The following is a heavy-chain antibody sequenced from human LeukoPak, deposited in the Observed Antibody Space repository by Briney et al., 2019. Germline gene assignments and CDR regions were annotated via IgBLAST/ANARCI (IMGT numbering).Heavy chain of an antibody. CDR3: ASIGDSSGYYLDDAFDI. V-gene: IGHV7-4-1*02. CDR1: GYTFTSYA. Sequence: ASVEVSCKASGYTFTSYAMNWVRQAPGQGLEWMGWINTNTGNPTYAQGFTGRFVFSLDTSVSTAYLQISSLKAEDTAVYYCASIGDSSGYYLDDAFDIWGQGTMVTVSS. CDR2: INTNTGNP. J-gene: IGHJ3*02. D-gene: IGHD3-22*01.